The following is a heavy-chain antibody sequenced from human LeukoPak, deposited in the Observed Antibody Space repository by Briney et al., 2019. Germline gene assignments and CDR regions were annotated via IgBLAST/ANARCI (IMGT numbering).Heavy chain of an antibody. V-gene: IGHV3-23*01. J-gene: IGHJ4*02. CDR1: GVTFSSYA. Sequence: GGSLRLSCAASGVTFSSYAMSWVRQAPGKGLEWVSAISGSGGSTYYADSVKGRFTISRDNSKNTLYLQMKSLRAEDTAVYYCAKGSPDYYDSGGPDYWGQGTLVTVPS. D-gene: IGHD3-22*01. CDR3: AKGSPDYYDSGGPDY. CDR2: ISGSGGST.